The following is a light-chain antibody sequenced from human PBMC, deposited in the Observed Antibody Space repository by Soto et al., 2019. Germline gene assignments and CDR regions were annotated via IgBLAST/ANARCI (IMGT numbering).Light chain of an antibody. CDR2: GAS. CDR1: QSVRSN. V-gene: IGKV3-15*01. J-gene: IGKJ1*01. CDR3: QQYNNWPKM. Sequence: DIVMTQSPATLSLSPGEGATLSCRASQSVRSNLGWYQQKPGQAPSLLIYGASTRATGIPDRFSGSGSGTEFTLTISSLQSEDFAVYYCQQYNNWPKMFGQGTKVDIK.